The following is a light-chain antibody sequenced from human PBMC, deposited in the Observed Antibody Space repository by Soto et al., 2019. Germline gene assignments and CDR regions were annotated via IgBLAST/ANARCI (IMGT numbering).Light chain of an antibody. CDR1: SSDVGSYNL. V-gene: IGLV2-23*02. CDR3: CSYAGSSTFYV. Sequence: HSELNRAAYVCGSAGRAITITCPGTSSDVGSYNLVSWYQQHPGKAPKLMIYEVSKRPSGVSNRFSGSKSGNTASLTISGLQAEDEADYYCCSYAGSSTFYVFGTGTKVTVL. J-gene: IGLJ1*01. CDR2: EVS.